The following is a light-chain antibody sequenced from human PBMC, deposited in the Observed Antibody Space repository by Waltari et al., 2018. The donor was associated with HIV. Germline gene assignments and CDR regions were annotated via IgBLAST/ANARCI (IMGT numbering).Light chain of an antibody. CDR3: QHYNSYYIT. V-gene: IGKV1-5*03. J-gene: IGKJ4*01. CDR2: KGS. Sequence: DIQMTQSPSTLSASVGDTVTLTCRSSQTVDKWLDWYQQKSGKAPERLIYKGSTLQSGVPSRFSGSGSGTDVTLTINGLQPDDFATYYCQHYNSYYITFGGGTKVET. CDR1: QTVDKW.